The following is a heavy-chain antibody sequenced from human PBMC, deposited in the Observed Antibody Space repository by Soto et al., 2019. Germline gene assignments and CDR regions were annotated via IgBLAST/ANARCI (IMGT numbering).Heavy chain of an antibody. D-gene: IGHD5-12*01. V-gene: IGHV3-30-3*01. CDR2: ISYDGSNK. CDR1: GFTFSSYA. J-gene: IGHJ4*02. Sequence: PGGSLRLSCAASGFTFSSYAVHWVRQAPGKGLEWVAVISYDGSNKYYADSVKGRFTISRDNSKNTLYLQMNSLRAEDTAVYYCARVMEMATITSYFDYWGQGTLVTVSS. CDR3: ARVMEMATITSYFDY.